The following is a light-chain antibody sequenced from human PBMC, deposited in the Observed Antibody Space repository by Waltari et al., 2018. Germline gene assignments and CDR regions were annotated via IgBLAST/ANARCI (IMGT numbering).Light chain of an antibody. CDR3: TSRDISGDVV. CDR1: SLRSYH. Sequence: SSELTQDPAVSVALGPTVRITCQGDSLRSYHGSWSRQKPGQAPELVIYGKNNRPSGIPDRFSASSSGNTASLTITGAQAEDEADYYCTSRDISGDVVFGGGTKLTVL. CDR2: GKN. V-gene: IGLV3-19*01. J-gene: IGLJ3*02.